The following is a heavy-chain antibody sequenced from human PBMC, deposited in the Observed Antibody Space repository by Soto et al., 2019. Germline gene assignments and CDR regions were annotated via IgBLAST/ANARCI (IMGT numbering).Heavy chain of an antibody. CDR3: ARDSLVQVVVAATHYYYGMDV. D-gene: IGHD2-15*01. V-gene: IGHV4-59*01. J-gene: IGHJ6*02. CDR1: GGSISSYY. CDR2: IYYSGST. Sequence: PSETLSLTCTVGGGSISSYYWGWTGQPPGRGLEWIGYIYYSGSTNYNPSLKSRVAISVDTSKNQFSLKLSSVTAADTAVYYCARDSLVQVVVAATHYYYGMDVWGQGTTVTVS.